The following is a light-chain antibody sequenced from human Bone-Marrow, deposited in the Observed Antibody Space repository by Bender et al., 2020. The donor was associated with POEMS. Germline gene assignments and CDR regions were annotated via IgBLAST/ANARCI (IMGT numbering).Light chain of an antibody. V-gene: IGLV2-23*02. CDR2: EVS. CDR1: SSDVGNYNF. Sequence: QSALTQPPSASGSPGQSVTISCTGTSSDVGNYNFVSWYQQHPGKAPKLMISEVSKRPSGVSNRFSGSKSGNTASLTISGLQAEDEADYYCCSYAGSGMIFGGGTKLTVL. CDR3: CSYAGSGMI. J-gene: IGLJ2*01.